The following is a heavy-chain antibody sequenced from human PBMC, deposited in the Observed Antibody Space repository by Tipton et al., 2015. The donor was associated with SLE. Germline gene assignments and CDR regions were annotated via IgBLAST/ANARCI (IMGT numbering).Heavy chain of an antibody. CDR1: GGSISSYY. J-gene: IGHJ6*02. Sequence: TLSLTCTVSGGSISSYYWSWIRQPAGKGLEWSGRFYTSGSTNYNPSRKSRVTMSVDTSKNQFSLKLSSVTAADTAVYYCARGPGAAAILSYYYFYGMDVWGQGTTVTVSS. D-gene: IGHD6-13*01. V-gene: IGHV4-4*07. CDR3: ARGPGAAAILSYYYFYGMDV. CDR2: FYTSGST.